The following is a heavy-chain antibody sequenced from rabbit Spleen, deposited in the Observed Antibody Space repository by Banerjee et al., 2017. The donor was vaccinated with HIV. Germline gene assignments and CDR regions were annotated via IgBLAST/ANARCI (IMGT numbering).Heavy chain of an antibody. CDR3: ARDTSISFSSYGMDL. CDR2: INTYTGKA. Sequence: QEQLVESGGGLVKPQGSLTLTCKASGFSFSDRDVMCWVRQAPGKGLQWIACINTYTGKAVYATWANCRFTIARTSSTTVTLQMTSLTAADTATYFCARDTSISFSSYGMDLWGQGTLVTVS. D-gene: IGHD1-1*01. J-gene: IGHJ3*01. CDR1: GFSFSDRDV. V-gene: IGHV1S45*01.